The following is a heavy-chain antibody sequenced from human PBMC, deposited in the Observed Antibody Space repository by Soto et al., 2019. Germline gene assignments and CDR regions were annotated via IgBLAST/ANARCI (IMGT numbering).Heavy chain of an antibody. J-gene: IGHJ4*02. V-gene: IGHV4-59*08. Sequence: SETLSLTCTVSGVSTSTYYWSWIRQPPGKGLEWIGYIYDSGSTKYNPSLRSRVTISVDTSKNQFSLKLTSVTAADTAIYYCARHSIGSFIDFWGQGTLVTVSS. D-gene: IGHD3-22*01. CDR2: IYDSGST. CDR3: ARHSIGSFIDF. CDR1: GVSTSTYY.